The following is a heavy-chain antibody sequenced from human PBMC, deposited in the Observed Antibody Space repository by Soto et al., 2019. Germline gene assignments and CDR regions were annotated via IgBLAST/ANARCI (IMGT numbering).Heavy chain of an antibody. CDR3: ATGGIYDEA. J-gene: IGHJ5*02. V-gene: IGHV3-33*07. D-gene: IGHD5-12*01. Sequence: GGSRRLSCPASGFTINTYGMYWERQTPGKGREWVEVSWYHGTNKDYADSVKGRFTISRDNSRNTLYLQMNSLRAEDTAVYYCATGGIYDEAWGQGT. CDR1: GFTINTYG. CDR2: SWYHGTNK.